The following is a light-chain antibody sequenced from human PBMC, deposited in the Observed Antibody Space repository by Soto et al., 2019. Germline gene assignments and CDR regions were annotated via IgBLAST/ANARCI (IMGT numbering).Light chain of an antibody. V-gene: IGLV2-11*01. CDR3: CSYAGGGTLL. CDR2: DVT. Sequence: QSALTQTRSVSGSPGQSVTISCTGTSSDVGAYNSVSWYQQHPGRAPRLMIYDVTQRPSGVPDRFSGSKSDNTASLTISGLQAEEGAGYRCCSYAGGGTLLFGGGTKLPVL. J-gene: IGLJ2*01. CDR1: SSDVGAYNS.